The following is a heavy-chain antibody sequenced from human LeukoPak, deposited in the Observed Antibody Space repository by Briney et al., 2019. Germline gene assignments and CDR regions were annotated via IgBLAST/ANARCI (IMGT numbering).Heavy chain of an antibody. CDR2: MNPNSGNT. D-gene: IGHD2-2*01. CDR1: GYAFTSYD. J-gene: IGHJ4*02. CDR3: AKSPYCSSTSCYLDYSSGWYVDY. V-gene: IGHV1-8*01. Sequence: ASVKVSFKASGYAFTSYDIHWVRQAAGQGLAWMGWMNPNSGNTGYAQRFQGRVTMTRNTAISTAYMELSSLRSEDTAVYYCAKSPYCSSTSCYLDYSSGWYVDYWGQGTLVTVSS.